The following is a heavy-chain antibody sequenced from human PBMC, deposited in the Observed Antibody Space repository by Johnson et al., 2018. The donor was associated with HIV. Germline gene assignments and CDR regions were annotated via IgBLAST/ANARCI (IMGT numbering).Heavy chain of an antibody. Sequence: VQLVESGGGLVQPGGSLRLSCAASGFTFSSYDMHWVRQAPGKGLVWVARLYSDGSDTAYADSVKGRFTISRDNAKKTLYLQMNSLRAEDTAVYYCARKQWLEIPSDAFDVWGQGTMVTVSS. CDR3: ARKQWLEIPSDAFDV. J-gene: IGHJ3*01. D-gene: IGHD6-19*01. V-gene: IGHV3-74*03. CDR1: GFTFSSYD. CDR2: LYSDGSDT.